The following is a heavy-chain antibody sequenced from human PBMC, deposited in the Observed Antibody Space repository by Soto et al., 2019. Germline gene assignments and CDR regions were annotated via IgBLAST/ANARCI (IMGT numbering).Heavy chain of an antibody. J-gene: IGHJ4*02. CDR2: IIPIFGTA. Sequence: QVQLVQSGAEVKKPGSSVKVSCKASGGTFSSYAISWVRQAPGQGLEWMGGIIPIFGTANYAQKFQGRVTITADETXSTAYMELSSRRSEDTAVYYCARDGGVDDYSPFDYWGQGTLVTVSS. CDR1: GGTFSSYA. V-gene: IGHV1-69*12. D-gene: IGHD4-4*01. CDR3: ARDGGVDDYSPFDY.